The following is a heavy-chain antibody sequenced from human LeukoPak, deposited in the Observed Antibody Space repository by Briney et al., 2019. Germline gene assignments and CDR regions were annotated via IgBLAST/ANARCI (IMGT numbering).Heavy chain of an antibody. Sequence: SVKVSCKASGGTFSSYAISWVRQAPGQGLEWMGRIIPILGIANYAQKFQGRVTITADKSTSTAYMELSSLRSEDTAVYYCARDLSQRIAVAGDYAFDIWGQGTMVTVSS. J-gene: IGHJ3*02. V-gene: IGHV1-69*04. D-gene: IGHD6-19*01. CDR2: IIPILGIA. CDR1: GGTFSSYA. CDR3: ARDLSQRIAVAGDYAFDI.